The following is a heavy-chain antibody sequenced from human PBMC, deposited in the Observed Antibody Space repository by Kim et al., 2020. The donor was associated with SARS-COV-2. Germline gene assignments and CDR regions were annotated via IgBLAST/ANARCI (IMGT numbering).Heavy chain of an antibody. V-gene: IGHV1-69*05. J-gene: IGHJ4*02. CDR3: ARGTGRWYYFDY. CDR1: GGTFSSYA. Sequence: SVKVSCKASGGTFSSYAISWVRQAPGQGLEWMGGIIPIFGTANYAQKFQGRVTITTDESTSTAYMELSSLRSEDTAVYYCARGTGRWYYFDYWGQGTLVTVSS. D-gene: IGHD6-13*01. CDR2: IIPIFGTA.